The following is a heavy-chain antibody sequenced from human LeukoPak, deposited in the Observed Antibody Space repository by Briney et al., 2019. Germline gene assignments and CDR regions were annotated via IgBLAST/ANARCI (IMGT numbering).Heavy chain of an antibody. Sequence: GGSLRLSCAASGFTFSSYWMSWVRQAPGKGVEWVANIKQDGWEKYYVDSVRGRFTISRDNAENTLYVQVNSLRAEDTAVYYCAREGPYYVILTGHRARYYYYGMDVWGQETTVTVSS. J-gene: IGHJ6*02. CDR1: GFTFSSYW. D-gene: IGHD3-9*01. V-gene: IGHV3-7*01. CDR3: AREGPYYVILTGHRARYYYYGMDV. CDR2: IKQDGWEK.